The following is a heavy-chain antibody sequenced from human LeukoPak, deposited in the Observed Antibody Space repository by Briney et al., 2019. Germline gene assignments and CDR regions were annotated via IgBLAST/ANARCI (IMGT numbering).Heavy chain of an antibody. CDR2: ISYDGSNK. Sequence: GGSLRLSCAASGFTFSSYAMHWVRQAPGKGLEWVAVISYDGSNKYYADSVKGRFTISRDNSKNTLYLQMNSLRAEDTAVYYCARGGYGYSIWGQGTLVTVSS. CDR1: GFTFSSYA. D-gene: IGHD5-12*01. V-gene: IGHV3-30*01. J-gene: IGHJ4*02. CDR3: ARGGYGYSI.